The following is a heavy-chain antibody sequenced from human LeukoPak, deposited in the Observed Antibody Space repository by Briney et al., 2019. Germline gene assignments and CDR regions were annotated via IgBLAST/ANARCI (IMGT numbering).Heavy chain of an antibody. CDR3: ARSGSKVMTAINF. V-gene: IGHV4-59*01. D-gene: IGHD2-21*02. Sequence: PSETLSLTCNVSGGSISNYYWSWIRQPPGKGLEWIGYIYYSGSTNYNPSLKSRVTISVDTSNNQFSLKLSSVTAADTAVYYCARSGSKVMTAINFWGQGTLVTVSS. CDR2: IYYSGST. CDR1: GGSISNYY. J-gene: IGHJ4*02.